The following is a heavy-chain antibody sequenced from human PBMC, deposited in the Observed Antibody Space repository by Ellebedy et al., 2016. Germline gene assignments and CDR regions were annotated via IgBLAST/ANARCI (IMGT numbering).Heavy chain of an antibody. D-gene: IGHD4-17*01. CDR2: IYYSGST. V-gene: IGHV4-39*01. Sequence: SETLSLTCTVSGGSISSSSYYWGWIRQPPGKGLEWIGSIYYSGSTYYNPSLKSRVTISVDTSKNQFSLKLSSVTAADTAVYYCARRGQVTMDYWGQGTLVTVSS. J-gene: IGHJ4*02. CDR3: ARRGQVTMDY. CDR1: GGSISSSSYY.